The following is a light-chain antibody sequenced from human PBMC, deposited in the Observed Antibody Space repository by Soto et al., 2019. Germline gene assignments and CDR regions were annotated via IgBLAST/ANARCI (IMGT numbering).Light chain of an antibody. CDR2: CDS. CDR1: LSLLGTNGSNY. CDR3: MQGLTTPLT. V-gene: IGKV2-28*01. Sequence: IVLTQSPLSLAVTPGEPASISCRSRLSLLGTNGSNYLAWYLQKPGQSPQVLTYCDSYRASGVPDRFSGSGSGTDFTLQISRVEAEDVGIYYCMQGLTTPLTCGGGTKVEIK. J-gene: IGKJ4*01.